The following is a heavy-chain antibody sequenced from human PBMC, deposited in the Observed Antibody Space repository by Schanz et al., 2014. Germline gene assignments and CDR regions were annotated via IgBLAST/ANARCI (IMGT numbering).Heavy chain of an antibody. CDR3: ARGTPFLCDY. CDR2: ISSTSTYL. CDR1: GFTFSSYT. D-gene: IGHD3-16*01. Sequence: EVQLVESGGGLVKPGDSLRLSCAASGFTFSSYTMKWVRQAPGKGLEWVSSISSTSTYLYYADPVKGRFTISRDSARNSLYLQMSSLRAEDTAVYYCARGTPFLCDYWGQGTLVTVSS. V-gene: IGHV3-21*01. J-gene: IGHJ4*02.